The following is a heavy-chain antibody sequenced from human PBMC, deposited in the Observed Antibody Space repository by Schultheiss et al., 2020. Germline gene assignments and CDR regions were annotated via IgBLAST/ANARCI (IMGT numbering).Heavy chain of an antibody. V-gene: IGHV1-69*01. CDR3: AMGYDSSGYYPH. D-gene: IGHD3-22*01. Sequence: KISCKASGGTFSSYAISWVRQAPGQGLEWMGGIIPIFGTANYAQKFQGRVTITADESTSTAYMELSSLRSEDTAVYYCAMGYDSSGYYPHWGQGTLVTVSS. CDR1: GGTFSSYA. CDR2: IIPIFGTA. J-gene: IGHJ4*02.